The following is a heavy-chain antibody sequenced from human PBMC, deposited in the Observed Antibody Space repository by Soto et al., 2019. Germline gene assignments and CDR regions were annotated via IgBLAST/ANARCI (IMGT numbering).Heavy chain of an antibody. Sequence: SETLSLTCSIYGGSFSGYYWSWIRQPPGKGLEWIGEINHSGNTNYNPSLKSRVTISVDTSNNQFSLKLNSVTAADTSVYYCASSGPAVLKGFYYPDMDVWGQGTTVTGSS. CDR1: GGSFSGYY. D-gene: IGHD2-2*01. J-gene: IGHJ6*02. CDR3: ASSGPAVLKGFYYPDMDV. CDR2: INHSGNT. V-gene: IGHV4-34*01.